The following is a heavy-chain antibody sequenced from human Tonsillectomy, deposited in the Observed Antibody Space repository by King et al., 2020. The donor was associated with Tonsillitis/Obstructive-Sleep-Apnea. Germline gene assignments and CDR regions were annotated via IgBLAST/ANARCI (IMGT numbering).Heavy chain of an antibody. CDR1: GGSFSGHY. CDR3: ARWHSVTVVTFDY. D-gene: IGHD1-20*01. Sequence: VQLQQWGAGPLKPSETLSLTCAVYGGSFSGHYWSWIRQPPGKGLEWVGEINHRGNTKYNPSLKSRVTILVDTSKNQYSLNLRSVTAADTAVYYCARWHSVTVVTFDYWGQGTLVTVSS. V-gene: IGHV4-34*01. J-gene: IGHJ4*02. CDR2: INHRGNT.